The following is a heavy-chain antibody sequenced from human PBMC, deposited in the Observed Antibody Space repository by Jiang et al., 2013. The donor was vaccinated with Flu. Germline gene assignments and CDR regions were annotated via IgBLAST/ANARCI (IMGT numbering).Heavy chain of an antibody. CDR3: ARDSIIGGAASFGN. CDR1: GFTFSSYG. Sequence: RSLRLSCAASGFTFSSYGMHWVRQAPGKGLEWVAVIWYDGSNKYYADSVKGRFTISRDNSKNTLYLQMNSLRAEDTAVYYCARDSIIGGAASFGNWGQGTLVTVSS. J-gene: IGHJ4*02. D-gene: IGHD2-21*01. V-gene: IGHV3-33*01. CDR2: IWYDGSNK.